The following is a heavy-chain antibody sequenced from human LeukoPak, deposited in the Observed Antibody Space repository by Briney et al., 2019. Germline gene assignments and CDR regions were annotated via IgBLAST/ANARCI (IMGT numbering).Heavy chain of an antibody. CDR1: GFNFRGFSTYS. CDR2: ISGSGGST. D-gene: IGHD1-1*01. Sequence: GGSLRLSCEGFGFNFRGFSTYSMSWVRQAPGKGLEWVSAISGSGGSTYYADSVKGRFTISRDNSKNTVYLQMNSLRAEDTAVYYCAKGRDSTATRGYFDYWGQGTLVTVSS. V-gene: IGHV3-23*01. J-gene: IGHJ4*02. CDR3: AKGRDSTATRGYFDY.